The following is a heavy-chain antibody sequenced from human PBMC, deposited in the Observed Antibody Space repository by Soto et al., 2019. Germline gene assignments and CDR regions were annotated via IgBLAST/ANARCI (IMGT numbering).Heavy chain of an antibody. CDR2: IIPIFGTA. CDR1: GGTFSSYA. D-gene: IGHD5-18*01. J-gene: IGHJ6*02. CDR3: ARVFFPADSYGYYYYGMDV. V-gene: IGHV1-69*01. Sequence: QVQLVQSGAEVKKPGSSVKVSCKASGGTFSSYAISWVRQAPGQGLEWMGGIIPIFGTANYAQKFQGRVTITADESTSTAYMELSSLRSEDTAVYYCARVFFPADSYGYYYYGMDVWGQGTTVTVSS.